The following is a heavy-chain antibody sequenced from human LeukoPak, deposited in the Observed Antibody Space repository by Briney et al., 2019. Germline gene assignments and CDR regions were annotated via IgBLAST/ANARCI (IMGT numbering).Heavy chain of an antibody. J-gene: IGHJ4*02. Sequence: SETLSLTCTVSGGSISSSSYYWGWIRQPPGKGLEWIGSIYYSGSTYYNPSLKSRVTISVDTSKNQFSLKLSSVTAADTAVYYCARVFGSSWYVDYWGQGTLVTVSS. CDR1: GGSISSSSYY. V-gene: IGHV4-39*07. D-gene: IGHD6-13*01. CDR3: ARVFGSSWYVDY. CDR2: IYYSGST.